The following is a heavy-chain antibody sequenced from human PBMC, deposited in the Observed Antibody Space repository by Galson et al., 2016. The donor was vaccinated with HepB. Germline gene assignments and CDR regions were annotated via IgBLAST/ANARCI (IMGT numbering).Heavy chain of an antibody. V-gene: IGHV5-10-1*01. Sequence: QSGAEVKKPGESLRISCKGSGYNFATYWISWVRQMPGKGLEWMVRIDPSDSYDNYSPSFQGHVTISADKSISTAYLQWNSLKASDTAIYYCARHKGGSLDYWGQGTLVTVSS. J-gene: IGHJ4*02. CDR3: ARHKGGSLDY. D-gene: IGHD1-14*01. CDR2: IDPSDSYD. CDR1: GYNFATYW.